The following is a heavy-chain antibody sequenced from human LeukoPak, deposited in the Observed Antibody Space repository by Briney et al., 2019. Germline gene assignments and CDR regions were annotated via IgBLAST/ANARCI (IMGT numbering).Heavy chain of an antibody. D-gene: IGHD3-22*01. CDR1: GFTFSSSP. CDR3: VKGDPLDSGYSLSGDKYDM. J-gene: IGHJ3*02. Sequence: GGSLRLSCAASGFTFSSSPMSWVRQAPGKGLEWVSGISSSGVDTPYADSVKGRFTISRDNSKNTLYLQMNSLRVEDTAVYYCVKGDPLDSGYSLSGDKYDMWGQGTMVIVSS. V-gene: IGHV3-23*01. CDR2: ISSSGVDT.